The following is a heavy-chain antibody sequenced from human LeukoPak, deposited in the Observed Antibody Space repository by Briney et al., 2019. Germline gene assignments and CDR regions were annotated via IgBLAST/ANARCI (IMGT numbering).Heavy chain of an antibody. CDR2: VDPEDGET. CDR1: AYTFTDYY. CDR3: ASGIAAAGT. V-gene: IGHV1-69-2*01. D-gene: IGHD6-13*01. Sequence: ASVKVSCKVSAYTFTDYYMHGVQQAPGKGLEWMGLVDPEDGETIHAEKFHGRVTITADTSTDTTYMELSSLGSEDTAVYYCASGIAAAGTWGQGTLVTVS. J-gene: IGHJ5*02.